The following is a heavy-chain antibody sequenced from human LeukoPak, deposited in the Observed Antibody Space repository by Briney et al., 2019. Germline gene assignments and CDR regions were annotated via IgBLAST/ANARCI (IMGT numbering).Heavy chain of an antibody. Sequence: GGSLRLSCAASGFTFSSYTMNWVRQAPGKGLEWVSSISSSSSYIHYADSVKGRFTISRDNAKNSLYLQMNSLRAEDTAVYYCARDKKVGWFDPWGQGTLVTVSS. CDR1: GFTFSSYT. CDR2: ISSSSSYI. J-gene: IGHJ5*02. CDR3: ARDKKVGWFDP. V-gene: IGHV3-21*01.